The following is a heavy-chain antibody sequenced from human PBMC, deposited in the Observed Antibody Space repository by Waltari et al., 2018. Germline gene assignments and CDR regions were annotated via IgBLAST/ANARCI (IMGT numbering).Heavy chain of an antibody. J-gene: IGHJ3*02. CDR3: ARDSGIVGATNPHAFDI. D-gene: IGHD1-26*01. V-gene: IGHV1-46*01. CDR1: GYTFTSYY. Sequence: QVQLVQSGAEVKRPGASVKVSCKASGYTFTSYYMHWVRQAPGQGLEWMGIINPSGGSTSYAQKFQGRVTMTRDMSTSTVYMELSSLRSEDTAVYYCARDSGIVGATNPHAFDIWGQGTMVTVSS. CDR2: INPSGGST.